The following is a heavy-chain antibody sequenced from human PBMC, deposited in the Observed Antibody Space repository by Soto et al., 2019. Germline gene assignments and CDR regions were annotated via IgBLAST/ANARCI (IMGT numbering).Heavy chain of an antibody. V-gene: IGHV4-59*01. Sequence: SETLSLTCTVSGGSISSYYWSWIRQPPGKGLEWIGYIYYSGSTNYNPSLKSRVTISVDTSKNQFSLKLSSVTAADTAVYYCARENRIQLWLRSRYYYYMDVWGKGTTVTVSS. D-gene: IGHD5-18*01. CDR3: ARENRIQLWLRSRYYYYMDV. CDR2: IYYSGST. CDR1: GGSISSYY. J-gene: IGHJ6*03.